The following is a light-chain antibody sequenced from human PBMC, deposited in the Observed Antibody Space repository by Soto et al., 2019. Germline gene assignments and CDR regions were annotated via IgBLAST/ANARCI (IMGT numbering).Light chain of an antibody. V-gene: IGKV1-9*01. CDR2: AAS. Sequence: DLHFTHSPSFLSASVGDRVSICCLARSGISSYLAWYKQKPGKAPKLLIYAASTLQSGVPSRFSGSGSGTEFTLTISSLQSEDFATYYGQQVNSYPITFGQGTRREIK. CDR1: SGISSY. J-gene: IGKJ5*01. CDR3: QQVNSYPIT.